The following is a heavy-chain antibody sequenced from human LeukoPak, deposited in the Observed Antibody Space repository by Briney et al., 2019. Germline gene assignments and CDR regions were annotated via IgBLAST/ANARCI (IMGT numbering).Heavy chain of an antibody. V-gene: IGHV3-30-3*01. CDR3: AKDQRLRFSNLLFDY. CDR2: ISYDGSNK. Sequence: GGSLRLSCAASGFTFSSYAMHWVRQAPGKGLEWVAVISYDGSNKYYADSVKGRFTISRDNSKNTLYLQMNSLRAEDTAVYYCAKDQRLRFSNLLFDYWGQGTLVTVSS. CDR1: GFTFSSYA. J-gene: IGHJ4*02. D-gene: IGHD5-12*01.